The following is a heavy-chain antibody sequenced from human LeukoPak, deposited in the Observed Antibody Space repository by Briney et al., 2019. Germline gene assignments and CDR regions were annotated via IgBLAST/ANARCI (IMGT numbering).Heavy chain of an antibody. CDR1: GFTVSSNY. J-gene: IGHJ6*02. D-gene: IGHD3-10*01. CDR2: IYSGGST. V-gene: IGHV3-53*04. CDR3: ARDLGSYGSGSYYVQDYGMDV. Sequence: GGSLRLSCAASGFTVSSNYMSWVRQAPGKGLEWVSVIYSGGSTYYADSVKGRFTISRHNSKNTLYLQMNSLRAEDTAVYYCARDLGSYGSGSYYVQDYGMDVWGQGTTVTVSS.